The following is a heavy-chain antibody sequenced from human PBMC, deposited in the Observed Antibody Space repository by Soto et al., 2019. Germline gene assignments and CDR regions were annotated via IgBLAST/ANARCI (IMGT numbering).Heavy chain of an antibody. D-gene: IGHD6-19*01. CDR1: GYTFTSYA. CDR3: AREYSGGWAQYYYYGMDV. J-gene: IGHJ6*02. Sequence: QVQLVQSGAEVKKPGASVKVSCKASGYTFTSYAMHWVRQAPGQRLEWMGWINAGNGNTKYSQKFQGRVTITRDTXAXTXCMELSSLRSEDTAVYYCAREYSGGWAQYYYYGMDVWGQGTTVTVSS. V-gene: IGHV1-3*01. CDR2: INAGNGNT.